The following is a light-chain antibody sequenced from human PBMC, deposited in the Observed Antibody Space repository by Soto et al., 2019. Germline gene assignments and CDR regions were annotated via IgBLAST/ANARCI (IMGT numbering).Light chain of an antibody. CDR1: QSISSW. V-gene: IGKV1-5*01. Sequence: DIQMTQSPSTLSASVGDRVTITCRASQSISSWLAWYQQKPGNAPKLLIYDASYLERGVPSRFSGSGSGTEFTVTISDLHPDGLATYYCQQYNSFWTFGQRTKLEI. J-gene: IGKJ1*01. CDR2: DAS. CDR3: QQYNSFWT.